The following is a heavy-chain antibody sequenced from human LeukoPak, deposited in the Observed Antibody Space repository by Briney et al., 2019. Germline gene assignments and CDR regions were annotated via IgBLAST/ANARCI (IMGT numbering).Heavy chain of an antibody. CDR2: IYYSGST. D-gene: IGHD5-18*01. V-gene: IGHV4-59*08. Sequence: PSETLSLTCTVSGGSISSYYWSWIRQPPGKGLEWIGYIYYSGSTNYNPSLKSRVTISVNTSKNQFSLKRSSVTAADTAVYYCARHDGYSYGYLEHGFDLWGRGTLVTVSS. J-gene: IGHJ2*01. CDR3: ARHDGYSYGYLEHGFDL. CDR1: GGSISSYY.